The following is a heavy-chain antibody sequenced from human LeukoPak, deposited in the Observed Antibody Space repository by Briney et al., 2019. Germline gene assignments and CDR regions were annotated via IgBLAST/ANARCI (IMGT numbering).Heavy chain of an antibody. V-gene: IGHV3-74*01. CDR2: INSDGSTT. CDR1: GFTFSTYW. D-gene: IGHD3-16*01. J-gene: IGHJ4*02. CDR3: ATQGQTFVGANPY. Sequence: GGSLRLSCAASGFTFSTYWMHWVRQAPGKGLVWVSRINSDGSTTSYADSVKGRFTISRDNAKNTLYLQMNSLRAEDTAVYYCATQGQTFVGANPYWGQGTLVTVSS.